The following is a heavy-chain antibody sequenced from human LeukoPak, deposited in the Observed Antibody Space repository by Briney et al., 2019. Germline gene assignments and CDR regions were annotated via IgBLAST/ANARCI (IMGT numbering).Heavy chain of an antibody. Sequence: PGGSLRLSCAASGFTFSSYWMHWVRQAPGKGLVWVSRIDSDGSTTSYADSVKGRFTISRDNAKNSLYLQMNSLGAEDTALYYCAKDRGYCTNGVCYDRSYYYYGMDVWGQGTTVTVSS. J-gene: IGHJ6*02. D-gene: IGHD2-8*01. CDR1: GFTFSSYW. CDR3: AKDRGYCTNGVCYDRSYYYYGMDV. CDR2: IDSDGSTT. V-gene: IGHV3-74*01.